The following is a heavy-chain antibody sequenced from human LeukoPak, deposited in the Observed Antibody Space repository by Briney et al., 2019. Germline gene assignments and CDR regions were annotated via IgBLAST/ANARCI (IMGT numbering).Heavy chain of an antibody. CDR3: AKGGNTWPKYFQH. Sequence: GGSLRLSCAASGFTFSSYALSWVRQAPGKWLEWVSTISGGGGSTYYADSVKGRFTISRDNSKNTLYLQMNSLRAEDTAQYFCAKGGNTWPKYFQHWGQGTLVTVSS. V-gene: IGHV3-23*01. CDR2: ISGGGGST. CDR1: GFTFSSYA. J-gene: IGHJ1*01.